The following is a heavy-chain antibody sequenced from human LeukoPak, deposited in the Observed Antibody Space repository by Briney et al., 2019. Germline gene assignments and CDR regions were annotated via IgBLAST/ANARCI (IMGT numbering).Heavy chain of an antibody. J-gene: IGHJ4*02. CDR3: ARDRAWNYFDY. Sequence: GRSLRLSCAPSGFTFSRHGMHWVRQAPGKGLEWVAIITNDGSRKYYAHSVEGRFTISRDNSKNTLYLQMDSLRAEDTAVYYCARDRAWNYFDYWGQGTLVTVSS. V-gene: IGHV3-30*03. CDR2: ITNDGSRK. D-gene: IGHD3-3*01. CDR1: GFTFSRHG.